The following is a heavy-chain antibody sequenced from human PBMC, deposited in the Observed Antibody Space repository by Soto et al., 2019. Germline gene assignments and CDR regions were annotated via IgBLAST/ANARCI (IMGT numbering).Heavy chain of an antibody. CDR2: ISGSGFKK. V-gene: IGHV3-23*01. D-gene: IGHD1-26*01. CDR1: GFVSENVG. J-gene: IGHJ5*02. CDR3: AKNQGVELVPLATVDWFDP. Sequence: HPGGSLRLSCAASGFVSENVGMSWVRQAPGKGLEWISSISGSGFKKYYADSVKGRFTISRDNSKSTVYLELNNLSAEDTAVYHCAKNQGVELVPLATVDWFDPWGQGSVVTVS.